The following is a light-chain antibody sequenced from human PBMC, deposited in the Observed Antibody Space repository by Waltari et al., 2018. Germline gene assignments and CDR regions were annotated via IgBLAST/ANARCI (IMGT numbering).Light chain of an antibody. J-gene: IGKJ2*01. CDR1: QSIGSS. V-gene: IGKV6-21*01. Sequence: EIVLTQSPDFQSGTPKEKVTITCRASQSIGSSLHWYQQKPDQSPKLLIKYASQSFSGVPSRFSGRGSGTDFTLTIDSLETEDVATYYCHQSSSLPHNFGQGTKLEI. CDR3: HQSSSLPHN. CDR2: YAS.